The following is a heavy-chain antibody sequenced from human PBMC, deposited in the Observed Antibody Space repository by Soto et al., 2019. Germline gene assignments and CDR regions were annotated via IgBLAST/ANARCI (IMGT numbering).Heavy chain of an antibody. J-gene: IGHJ5*02. CDR1: GDTFTNFG. Sequence: HLVQSGPEVKKPGASVTVSCKTSGDTFTNFGLRWVRQAPGQGLEWIGWIATYNSNKNYAQKFQGRLTLTTDTSTSTGYMELKSLEYDDTAVYYCARVLRGVVNWFDPWGQGTLVTVSS. CDR3: ARVLRGVVNWFDP. CDR2: IATYNSNK. D-gene: IGHD3-10*01. V-gene: IGHV1-18*01.